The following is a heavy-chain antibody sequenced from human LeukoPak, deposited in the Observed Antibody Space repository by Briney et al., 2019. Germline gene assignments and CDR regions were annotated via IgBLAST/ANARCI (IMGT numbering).Heavy chain of an antibody. V-gene: IGHV3-21*01. Sequence: PGGSLRLSCAASGFTFSSYGMNWVRQAPGKGLEWVSSISSSSSYIYYADSVKGRFTISRDNAKNSLYLQMNSLRAEDTAVYYCARSSRLRFLEWHDAFDIWGQGTMVTVSS. CDR2: ISSSSSYI. D-gene: IGHD3-3*01. J-gene: IGHJ3*02. CDR3: ARSSRLRFLEWHDAFDI. CDR1: GFTFSSYG.